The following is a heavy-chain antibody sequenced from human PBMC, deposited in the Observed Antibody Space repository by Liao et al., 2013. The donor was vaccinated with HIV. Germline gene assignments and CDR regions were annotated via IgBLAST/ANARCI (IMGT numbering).Heavy chain of an antibody. D-gene: IGHD6-13*01. CDR2: MYYSGSS. V-gene: IGHV4-39*07. J-gene: IGHJ2*01. CDR3: GRCIAAAGHWYFDL. Sequence: QVQLQESGPGLVKPSETLSLTCTVSGGSISSGSYYWAWIRQPPGKGLEWIGSMYYSGSSYYNPSLKSRVTISVDTSKNQFSLKLSSVTAADTAVYYCGRCIAAAGHWYFDLWGRGTLVTVSS. CDR1: GGSISSGSYY.